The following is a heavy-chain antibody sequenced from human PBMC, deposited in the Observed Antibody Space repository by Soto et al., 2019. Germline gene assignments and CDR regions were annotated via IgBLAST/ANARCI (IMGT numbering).Heavy chain of an antibody. Sequence: GSLRLSCAASGFTFSSYGMHWVRQAPGKGLEWVAVIWYDGSNKYYADSVKGRFTISRDNSKNTLYLQMNSLRAEDTAVYYCVKVDFWSGYLYFDYWGQGTLVTVSS. CDR3: VKVDFWSGYLYFDY. V-gene: IGHV3-33*06. D-gene: IGHD3-3*01. J-gene: IGHJ4*02. CDR2: IWYDGSNK. CDR1: GFTFSSYG.